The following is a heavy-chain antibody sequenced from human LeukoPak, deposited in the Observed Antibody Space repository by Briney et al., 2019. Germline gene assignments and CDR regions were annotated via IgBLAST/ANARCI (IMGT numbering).Heavy chain of an antibody. CDR3: ARVAQWGNWFDP. Sequence: ASVKVSCKASGYTFSTYGVSWVRQAPGQGLEWMGWISPYNDKTDYAQKLQDRVTMTTDTSTSTAYMEVRNLRSDDTAVYYCARVAQWGNWFDPWGQGTLVTVSS. CDR1: GYTFSTYG. V-gene: IGHV1-18*01. D-gene: IGHD1-26*01. CDR2: ISPYNDKT. J-gene: IGHJ5*02.